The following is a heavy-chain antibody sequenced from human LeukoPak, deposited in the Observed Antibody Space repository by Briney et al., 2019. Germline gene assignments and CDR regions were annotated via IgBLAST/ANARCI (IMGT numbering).Heavy chain of an antibody. V-gene: IGHV3-33*06. CDR2: IWYDGSNK. D-gene: IGHD1-26*01. CDR3: AKDAYSGSYSPYYFDY. CDR1: GFTFSSYG. Sequence: GGSLRLSCAASGFTFSSYGMHWVRQAPGKGLEWVAVIWYDGSNKYYADSVKGQFTISRDNSKNTLYLQMNSLRAEDTAVYYRAKDAYSGSYSPYYFDYWGQGTLVTVSS. J-gene: IGHJ4*02.